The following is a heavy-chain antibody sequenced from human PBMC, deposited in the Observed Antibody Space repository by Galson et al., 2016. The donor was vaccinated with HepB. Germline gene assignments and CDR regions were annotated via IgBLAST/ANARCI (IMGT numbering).Heavy chain of an antibody. Sequence: SLRLSCAASGFTLINYAMHWVHQAPGKGLEYVSTISTNGGYTNYADSVKGRFTISRDNSKNTLYLQMSSLRPEDTAVYYCVKGGYYNRKGFDYWGQGTLVTVSS. V-gene: IGHV3-64D*06. CDR1: GFTLINYA. J-gene: IGHJ4*02. CDR2: ISTNGGYT. D-gene: IGHD3-22*01. CDR3: VKGGYYNRKGFDY.